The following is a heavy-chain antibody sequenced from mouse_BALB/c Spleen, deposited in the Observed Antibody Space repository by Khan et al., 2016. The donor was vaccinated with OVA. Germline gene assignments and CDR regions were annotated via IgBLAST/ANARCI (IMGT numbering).Heavy chain of an antibody. CDR3: ARDSYYRLFDV. CDR1: GYNFTDYC. V-gene: IGHV9-2-1*01. Sequence: QVQLKQSGPELMKPGDIVKFSCKASGYNFTDYCMHWVKQTPGKGLKWMGWIDTENGDTTYAPDFQGRSVLSLDTSSNTAYLQLSNLTYEDMAAYFCARDSYYRLFDVWGAGTPVTVSA. CDR2: IDTENGDT. J-gene: IGHJ1*01.